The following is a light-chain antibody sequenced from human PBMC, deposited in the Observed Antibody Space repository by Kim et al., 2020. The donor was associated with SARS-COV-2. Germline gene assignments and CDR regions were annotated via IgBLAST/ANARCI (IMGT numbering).Light chain of an antibody. Sequence: SLAPRDSATLSARASLSVSSNLDWYQQRPGHAPMLHIDGACARAIRIPARVSGSGSETEFTINISRLQYEDFAVCYCQHYNNWPTFGGGTKVDIK. V-gene: IGKV3-15*01. CDR1: LSVSSN. CDR3: QHYNNWPT. J-gene: IGKJ4*01. CDR2: GAC.